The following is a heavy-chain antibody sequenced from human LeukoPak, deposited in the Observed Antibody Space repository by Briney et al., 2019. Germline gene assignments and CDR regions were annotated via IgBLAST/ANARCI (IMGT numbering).Heavy chain of an antibody. Sequence: SETLSLTCTVSGGSISSSSYYWSWIRQPPGKGLEWIGYIYYSGSTNYNPSLKSRVTISVDTSKNQFSLKLSSVTAADTAVYYCARETGYSSSWYKSNYYYYGMDVWGQGTTVTVSS. CDR2: IYYSGST. V-gene: IGHV4-61*01. CDR3: ARETGYSSSWYKSNYYYYGMDV. CDR1: GGSISSSSYY. J-gene: IGHJ6*02. D-gene: IGHD6-13*01.